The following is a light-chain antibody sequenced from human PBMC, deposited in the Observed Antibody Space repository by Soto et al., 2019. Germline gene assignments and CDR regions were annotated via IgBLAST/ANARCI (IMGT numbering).Light chain of an antibody. V-gene: IGKV1-39*01. J-gene: IGKJ1*01. CDR2: ATS. CDR3: QQTYSNPQT. CDR1: QSINNY. Sequence: DIQITQSPSSLSASVGDRVTITCRASQSINNYLNWYQQKLGEAPKLLIYATSSLKRGVPSRFSGSGSGADFTLTISSLQPEDFATYYCQQTYSNPQTFGQGTKVDIK.